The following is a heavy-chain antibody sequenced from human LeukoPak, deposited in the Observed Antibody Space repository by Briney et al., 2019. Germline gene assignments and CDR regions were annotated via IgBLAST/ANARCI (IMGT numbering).Heavy chain of an antibody. V-gene: IGHV4-59*08. J-gene: IGHJ3*02. Sequence: SETLSLTCSVSGGFNTHYYWSWIRQPPGKGLEWIGYFYHSASTNYNPSLKSRVTISVDTSKNHFSLKLSSVTAADTAVYYCARRLSKSSGGSRGAFDIWGQGTMVTVSS. CDR3: ARRLSKSSGGSRGAFDI. CDR2: FYHSAST. CDR1: GGFNTHYY. D-gene: IGHD1-26*01.